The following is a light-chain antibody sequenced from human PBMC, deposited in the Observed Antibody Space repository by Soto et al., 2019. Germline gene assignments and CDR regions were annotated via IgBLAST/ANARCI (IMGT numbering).Light chain of an antibody. CDR3: QQYGSSPFT. V-gene: IGKV3-20*01. J-gene: IGKJ4*01. CDR1: QSVSSF. Sequence: EIVLTQSPGTLSLSPGDRAAVSCRPSQSVSSFLAWYQQKPCQAPRLLIYGASSRAAGIPDRFSGSGSGTDFTLSISRLEPEDFAVYYCQQYGSSPFTFGGGTKVDIK. CDR2: GAS.